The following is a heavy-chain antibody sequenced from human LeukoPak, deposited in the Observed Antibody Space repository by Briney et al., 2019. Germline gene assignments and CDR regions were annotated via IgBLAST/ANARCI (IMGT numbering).Heavy chain of an antibody. J-gene: IGHJ3*02. CDR2: INHSGST. D-gene: IGHD2-21*02. CDR3: ARHCGGDCYGAFDI. CDR1: GGSFSGYY. Sequence: KTSETLSLTCAVYGGSFSGYYWSWIRQPPGKGLEWIGEINHSGSTNYNPSLKSRVTISVDTSKNQFSLKLSSVTAADTAVYYCARHCGGDCYGAFDIWGQGTMVTVSS. V-gene: IGHV4-34*01.